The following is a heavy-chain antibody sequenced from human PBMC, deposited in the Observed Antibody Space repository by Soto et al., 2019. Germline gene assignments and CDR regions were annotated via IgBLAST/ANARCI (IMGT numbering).Heavy chain of an antibody. CDR1: GGSVSSGSYY. V-gene: IGHV4-61*01. CDR3: ARAPVEMATISFDY. Sequence: KTSETLSLTCTVSGGSVSSGSYYWSWIRQPPGKGLEWIGYIYYSGSTNYNPSLKSRVTISVDTSKNQFSLKLSSVTAADTAVYYCARAPVEMATISFDYWGQGTLVTVSS. D-gene: IGHD5-12*01. CDR2: IYYSGST. J-gene: IGHJ4*02.